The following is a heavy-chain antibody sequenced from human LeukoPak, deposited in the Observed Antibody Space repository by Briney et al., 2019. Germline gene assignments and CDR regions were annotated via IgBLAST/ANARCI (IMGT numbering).Heavy chain of an antibody. V-gene: IGHV1-2*02. D-gene: IGHD4-17*01. Sequence: GASVKVSCKASGYTVTSYYMHWVRQAPGQGLEWMGGINPNIGGTNYAQNFQGRVTMTRDTSISTAYMELSRLRYDDTAVYYCARGATVTTLPHYYYFMDVWGKGTTVTVSS. CDR2: INPNIGGT. J-gene: IGHJ6*03. CDR1: GYTVTSYY. CDR3: ARGATVTTLPHYYYFMDV.